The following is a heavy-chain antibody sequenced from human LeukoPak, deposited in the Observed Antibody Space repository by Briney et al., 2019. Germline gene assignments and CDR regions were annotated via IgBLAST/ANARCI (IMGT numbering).Heavy chain of an antibody. J-gene: IGHJ4*02. CDR3: TTENSSGWYYFDY. Sequence: PGGSLRLSCAASGVTFSNAWMSWVRQAPGKGLEWVGRIKSKTDGGTTDYAAPVKGRFTISRDDSKNTLYLQMNSLKTEDTAVYYCTTENSSGWYYFDYWGQGTLVTVSS. CDR1: GVTFSNAW. CDR2: IKSKTDGGTT. V-gene: IGHV3-15*01. D-gene: IGHD6-19*01.